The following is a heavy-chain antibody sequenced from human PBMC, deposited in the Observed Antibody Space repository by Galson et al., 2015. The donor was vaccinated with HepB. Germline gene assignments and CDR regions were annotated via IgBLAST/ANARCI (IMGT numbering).Heavy chain of an antibody. V-gene: IGHV1-2*02. CDR2: INPNSGGT. J-gene: IGHJ6*02. CDR3: ARDRSPHLVSWDPKYYYYYGMDV. CDR1: GYTFNGYY. D-gene: IGHD6-13*01. Sequence: SVKVSCKDSGYTFNGYYMHWVRQAPGQGLEWMGWINPNSGGTNYAQKFQGRGTMTRDTSISTAYMELSRLRSDDTAVYYCARDRSPHLVSWDPKYYYYYGMDVWGQGTTVTVSS.